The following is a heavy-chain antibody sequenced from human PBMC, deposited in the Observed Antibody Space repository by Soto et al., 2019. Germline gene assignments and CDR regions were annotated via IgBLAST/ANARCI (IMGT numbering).Heavy chain of an antibody. CDR3: ARYSSSSSFDY. V-gene: IGHV4-30-2*01. J-gene: IGHJ4*02. Sequence: SETLSLTCAASGGSISSGGYSWSWIRQPPGKGLEWIGYIYHSGSTYYNPSLKSRVTISVDRSKNQFSLKLSSVTAADTAVYYCARYSSSSSFDYWGQGTLVTVSS. D-gene: IGHD6-6*01. CDR2: IYHSGST. CDR1: GGSISSGGYS.